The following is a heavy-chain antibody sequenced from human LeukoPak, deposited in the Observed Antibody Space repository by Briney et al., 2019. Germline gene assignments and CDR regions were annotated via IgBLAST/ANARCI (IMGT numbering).Heavy chain of an antibody. J-gene: IGHJ3*02. D-gene: IGHD3-22*01. CDR1: GFTFSSCW. Sequence: GGSLRLSCAASGFTFSSCWMHWVRQAPGMGLVWVSRINSDGSSTSYADSVKGRFTISRDNAKNTLYLQMNSLRAEDTAVYYCARGTYYYDSSGYLTVGEAFDIWGQGTMVTVSS. CDR3: ARGTYYYDSSGYLTVGEAFDI. V-gene: IGHV3-74*01. CDR2: INSDGSST.